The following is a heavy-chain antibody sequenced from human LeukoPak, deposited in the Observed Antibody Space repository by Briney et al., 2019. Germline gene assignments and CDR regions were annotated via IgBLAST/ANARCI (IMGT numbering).Heavy chain of an antibody. V-gene: IGHV3-30*01. CDR1: GFTFSRNA. CDR3: ARDSTYYYDSGSSGPHYFDY. Sequence: GGSLRLSCAASGFTFSRNAMHWVRQAPGKGLEWVAVTSYDGDITYYADSVKGRFTISRDSPKNTLYLQLNSLRAEDMAVYYCARDSTYYYDSGSSGPHYFDYWGQGTLVTVSS. CDR2: TSYDGDIT. D-gene: IGHD3-10*01. J-gene: IGHJ4*02.